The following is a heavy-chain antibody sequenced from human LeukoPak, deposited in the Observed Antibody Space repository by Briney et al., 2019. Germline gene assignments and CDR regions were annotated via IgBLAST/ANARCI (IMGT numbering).Heavy chain of an antibody. J-gene: IGHJ6*02. CDR3: AKDLPQWLLIYYYYYGMDV. Sequence: GGSLRLSCAASGFTFSSYALHWVRQAPGKGLEWVAVISSSGTYKYYADSVKGRFTVSRDNSKNTLYLQMNSLRAEDTAVYYCAKDLPQWLLIYYYYYGMDVWGQGTTVTVSS. D-gene: IGHD3-22*01. CDR1: GFTFSSYA. CDR2: ISSSGTYK. V-gene: IGHV3-30*04.